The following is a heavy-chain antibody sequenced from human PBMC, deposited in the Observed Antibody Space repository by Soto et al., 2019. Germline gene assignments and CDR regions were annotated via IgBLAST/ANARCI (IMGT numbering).Heavy chain of an antibody. Sequence: VQLVESGGGLVQPGGSVRLSCAASGFTFSSYWMHWVRQAPGKGLMWVSRIHNDGSTTRYADYVKGRFTISKDNAKNTLYLQMSSLRVEDTAVYYCARDNWNSYWGQGTLVTVSS. CDR2: IHNDGSTT. V-gene: IGHV3-74*01. CDR3: ARDNWNSY. D-gene: IGHD1-7*01. CDR1: GFTFSSYW. J-gene: IGHJ4*01.